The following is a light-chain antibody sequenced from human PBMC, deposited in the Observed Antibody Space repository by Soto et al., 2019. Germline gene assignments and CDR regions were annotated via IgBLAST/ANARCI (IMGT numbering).Light chain of an antibody. CDR1: QGISSY. CDR2: AAS. J-gene: IGKJ1*01. CDR3: QQSYSTPRWT. V-gene: IGKV1-8*01. Sequence: AIRMTQSPSSLSASTGDRVTITCRASQGISSYLAWYQQKPGKAPKLLIYAASSLQSGVPSRFSGSGSGTDFTLTISSLQPEDFATYYCQQSYSTPRWTFGQGTMVDI.